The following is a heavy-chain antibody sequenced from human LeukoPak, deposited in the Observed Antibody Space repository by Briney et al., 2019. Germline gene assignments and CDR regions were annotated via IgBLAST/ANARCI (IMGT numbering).Heavy chain of an antibody. CDR3: ARGGPPSRAPQYYDILTGYYRGNWFDP. V-gene: IGHV4-30-2*01. CDR1: GGSISSGGYS. CDR2: IYHSGST. J-gene: IGHJ5*02. Sequence: PSETLSLTCAVSGGSISSGGYSWSWIRQPPGKGLEWIGYIYHSGSTYYNPSLKSRVTISVDRSKNQFSLKLSSVTAADTAVYYCARGGPPSRAPQYYDILTGYYRGNWFDPWGQGTLVTVSS. D-gene: IGHD3-9*01.